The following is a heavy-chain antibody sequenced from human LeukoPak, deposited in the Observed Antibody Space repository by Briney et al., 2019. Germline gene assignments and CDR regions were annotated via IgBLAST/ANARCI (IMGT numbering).Heavy chain of an antibody. Sequence: KSGGSLRLSCAASGFTFSSYWVSWVRQAPGKGLEWVSSISSSSSYIYYADSVKGRFAISRDNAKNSLYLQMNSLRAEDTAVYYCARDISASKGVLGPYGYWGQGTLVTVSS. CDR3: ARDISASKGVLGPYGY. V-gene: IGHV3-21*01. D-gene: IGHD3-3*01. CDR2: ISSSSSYI. CDR1: GFTFSSYW. J-gene: IGHJ4*02.